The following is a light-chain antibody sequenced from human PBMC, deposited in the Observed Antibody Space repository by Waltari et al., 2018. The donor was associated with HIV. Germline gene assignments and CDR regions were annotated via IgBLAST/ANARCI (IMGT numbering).Light chain of an antibody. V-gene: IGKV3-15*01. J-gene: IGKJ1*01. CDR1: QRVNSK. Sequence: EILMTQSPATLSVSPGERATLSCRASQRVNSKLDWYQQKPGQTPRLLIYGTSTRATDIPARFSGSGSGTEFTRTISSLQSEDFAVYYCHHYNNWRETFGQGTKVEIK. CDR3: HHYNNWRET. CDR2: GTS.